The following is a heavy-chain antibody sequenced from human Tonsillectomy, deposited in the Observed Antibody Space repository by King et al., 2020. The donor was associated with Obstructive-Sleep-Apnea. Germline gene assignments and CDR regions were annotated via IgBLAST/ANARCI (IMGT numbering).Heavy chain of an antibody. V-gene: IGHV3-23*04. CDR3: ATQKYYYDSSGTLYYFDY. D-gene: IGHD3-22*01. CDR1: GFTFSSYA. CDR2: IIGSGGST. Sequence: VQLVESGGGLVQPGGSLRLSCAASGFTFSSYAMSWVRQAPGKGLEWVSAIIGSGGSTYYADSVKGRFTISRDNSKNTLFLQMNSLRAGDTAGYYWATQKYYYDSSGTLYYFDYWGQGTLVTVSS. J-gene: IGHJ4*02.